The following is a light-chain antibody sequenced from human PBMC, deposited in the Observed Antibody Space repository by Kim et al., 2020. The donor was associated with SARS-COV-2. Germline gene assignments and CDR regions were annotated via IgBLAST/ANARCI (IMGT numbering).Light chain of an antibody. CDR3: CSYAGSSAFVI. V-gene: IGLV2-23*02. Sequence: QSVTITCTGTSRDVLNYNLVSWYQQRPGKAPNLIIFEVSKRPSGVSNRFSGSKSGDTASLTISGLQAEDESHYFCCSYAGSSAFVIFGGGTQLTVL. J-gene: IGLJ2*01. CDR1: SRDVLNYNL. CDR2: EVS.